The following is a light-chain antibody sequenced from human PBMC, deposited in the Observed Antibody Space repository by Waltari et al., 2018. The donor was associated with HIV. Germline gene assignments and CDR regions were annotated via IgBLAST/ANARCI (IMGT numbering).Light chain of an antibody. J-gene: IGLJ3*02. V-gene: IGLV2-14*01. CDR1: SSGVGGYNY. Sequence: QSALTQPTPASGYRGQSSTISCTGTSSGVGGYNYVSCYQQHPAKAPKRMIDEVSNRPSGVSNRFSGSKSGNTTSLTISGLQTEEEADDYCSSYTSSSTPRVFGGGTELTVL. CDR2: EVS. CDR3: SSYTSSSTPRV.